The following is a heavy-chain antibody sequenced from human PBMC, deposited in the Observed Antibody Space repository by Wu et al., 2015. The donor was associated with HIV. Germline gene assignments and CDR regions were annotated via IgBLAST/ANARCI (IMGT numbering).Heavy chain of an antibody. CDR1: GDGFTSYA. CDR3: ARGGYYYDSSGYYDAFDI. Sequence: QAQLVQFGDEVKKPGSSVKVTCKASGDGFTSYAVSWVRQAPGQGLEWMGWINPASGSTILSDHFQGRLTMTRDTSTSTVYMELSSLRSEDTAVYYCARGGYYYDSSGYYDAFDIWGQGTMVTVSS. D-gene: IGHD3-22*01. V-gene: IGHV1-8*02. CDR2: INPASGST. J-gene: IGHJ3*02.